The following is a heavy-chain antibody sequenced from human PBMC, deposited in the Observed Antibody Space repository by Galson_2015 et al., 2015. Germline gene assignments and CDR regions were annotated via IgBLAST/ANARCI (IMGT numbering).Heavy chain of an antibody. J-gene: IGHJ3*02. Sequence: SLRLSCAASGFTVSSNYMSWVRQAPGKGLEWVSVIYSGGSTYYADSVKGRFTISRDNSKNTLYLQMNSLRAEDTAVYYCAGSGYSYGPPGTGAFDIWGQGTMVTVSS. CDR1: GFTVSSNY. V-gene: IGHV3-53*01. D-gene: IGHD5-18*01. CDR3: AGSGYSYGPPGTGAFDI. CDR2: IYSGGST.